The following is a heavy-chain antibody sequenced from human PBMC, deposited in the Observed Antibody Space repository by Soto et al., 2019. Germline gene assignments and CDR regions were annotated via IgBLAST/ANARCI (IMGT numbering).Heavy chain of an antibody. J-gene: IGHJ4*02. CDR3: ASEPYNWNDVDY. D-gene: IGHD1-20*01. CDR2: IYYSGST. CDR1: GGSISSGDYY. Sequence: SETLSLTCTVSGGSISSGDYYWSWIRQPPGKGLEWIGYIYYSGSTYYNPSLKSRVTISVDTSKNQFSLKLSSVTAADTAVYYCASEPYNWNDVDYWGQGTLVTVSS. V-gene: IGHV4-30-4*01.